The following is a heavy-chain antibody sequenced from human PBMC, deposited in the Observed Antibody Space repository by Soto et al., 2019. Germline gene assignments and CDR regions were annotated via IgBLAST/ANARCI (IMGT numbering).Heavy chain of an antibody. V-gene: IGHV3-74*01. CDR1: GFTFSSYW. D-gene: IGHD6-13*01. J-gene: IGHJ6*02. CDR2: IDGDGGST. Sequence: PGGSLRLSCAASGFTFSSYWMHWVRQAPGKGLVWVSRIDGDGGSTDYADSVKGRFTISRDNAKNTLYLQMNSLRAEDTAVYYCARDGSWRGSSWYRDYYYAMDVWGQGTTVTVSS. CDR3: ARDGSWRGSSWYRDYYYAMDV.